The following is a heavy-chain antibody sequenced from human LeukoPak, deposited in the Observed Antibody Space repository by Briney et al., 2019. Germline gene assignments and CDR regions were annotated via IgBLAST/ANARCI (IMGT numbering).Heavy chain of an antibody. Sequence: SETLSLTCTVSGGSISSYYWSWIRQPAGKGLEWIGRIYTSGSTNYNPSLKSRVTMSVDTSKKQVSLKLSSVTAADTAVYYCARSDTYCSGGSCPSNTFDAFDIWGQGTMVTVSS. CDR1: GGSISSYY. CDR3: ARSDTYCSGGSCPSNTFDAFDI. D-gene: IGHD2-15*01. CDR2: IYTSGST. J-gene: IGHJ3*02. V-gene: IGHV4-4*07.